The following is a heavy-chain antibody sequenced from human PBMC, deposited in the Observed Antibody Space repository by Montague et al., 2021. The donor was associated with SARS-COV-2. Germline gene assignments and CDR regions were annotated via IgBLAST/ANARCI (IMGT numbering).Heavy chain of an antibody. CDR3: ARNMDY. CDR1: SGSLSNYY. D-gene: IGHD2/OR15-2a*01. J-gene: IGHJ4*02. CDR2: MYETGNM. V-gene: IGHV4-4*09. Sequence: SETLSLACTVSSGSLSNYYWSWIRQSPDKGLEWIGYMYETGNMIYNPSLRSRVSISADTSKSQFSLRLTSVTAADSARYYCARNMDYWGQGVLVTV.